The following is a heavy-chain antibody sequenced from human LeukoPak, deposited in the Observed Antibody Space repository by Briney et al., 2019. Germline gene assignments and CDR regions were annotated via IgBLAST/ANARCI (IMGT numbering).Heavy chain of an antibody. CDR1: GYTFTSYY. Sequence: ASVKVSCKASGYTFTSYYMHWVRQAPGQGLEWMGIINPSGGSTSYAQKFQGRVTMTRDTSTSTVYMELSSLRSEDTAVYYCARDLKYSSSWYWVFDYWGQGTLVTVSS. V-gene: IGHV1-46*01. CDR2: INPSGGST. J-gene: IGHJ4*02. D-gene: IGHD6-13*01. CDR3: ARDLKYSSSWYWVFDY.